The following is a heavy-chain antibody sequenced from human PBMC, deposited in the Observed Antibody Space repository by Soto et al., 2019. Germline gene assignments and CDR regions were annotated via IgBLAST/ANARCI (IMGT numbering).Heavy chain of an antibody. J-gene: IGHJ4*02. CDR2: IDPSDSYT. V-gene: IGHV5-10-1*01. CDR1: GNSFSNYW. Sequence: GESLKISCNGAGNSFSNYWSSWVRQMPGKGLEWMGRIDPSDSYTTYSPSFQGHVTISADKSISTAYLQWSSLKASDTATYFCARHRAPYYYESGGYYYDWGQGTLVTVSS. D-gene: IGHD3-22*01. CDR3: ARHRAPYYYESGGYYYD.